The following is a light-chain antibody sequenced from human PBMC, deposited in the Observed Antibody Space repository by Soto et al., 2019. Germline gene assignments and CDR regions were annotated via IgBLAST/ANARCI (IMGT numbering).Light chain of an antibody. V-gene: IGKV3-20*01. Sequence: EIVVTQSPCTLSLSPGERATLSCRARQSVAGSYLSWYQQKPGQAPRLIIYGASSRATGIPDRFSGSGSGTDFTFTISRLEPEDFAVYYCQQYGSSPHIFGGGTKVEIK. J-gene: IGKJ4*01. CDR3: QQYGSSPHI. CDR1: QSVAGSY. CDR2: GAS.